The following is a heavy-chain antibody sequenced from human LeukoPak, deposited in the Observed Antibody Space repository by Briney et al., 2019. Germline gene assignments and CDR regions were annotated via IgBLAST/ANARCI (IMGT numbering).Heavy chain of an antibody. D-gene: IGHD3-22*01. CDR3: TKKGYYDSSGYLGNDAFDI. Sequence: SVKVSCKASGGTFSSYAISWVRQAPGQGLEWMGGIIPIFGTANYAQRFQGRVTITTDESTSTAYMELSSLRSEDTAVYYCTKKGYYDSSGYLGNDAFDIWGQGTMVTVSS. CDR1: GGTFSSYA. J-gene: IGHJ3*02. CDR2: IIPIFGTA. V-gene: IGHV1-69*05.